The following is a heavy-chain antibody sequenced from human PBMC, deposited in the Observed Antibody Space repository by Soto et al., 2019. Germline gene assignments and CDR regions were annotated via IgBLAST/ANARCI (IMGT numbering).Heavy chain of an antibody. Sequence: GASVKVSCKASGGTFSSYAISWVRQAPGQGLEWMGGIIPIFGTANYAQKFQGRVTITADKSTSTAYMELSSLRSEDTAVYYCAREERWLQLTLGYWGQGTLVTVSS. CDR3: AREERWLQLTLGY. V-gene: IGHV1-69*06. CDR2: IIPIFGTA. J-gene: IGHJ4*02. CDR1: GGTFSSYA. D-gene: IGHD5-12*01.